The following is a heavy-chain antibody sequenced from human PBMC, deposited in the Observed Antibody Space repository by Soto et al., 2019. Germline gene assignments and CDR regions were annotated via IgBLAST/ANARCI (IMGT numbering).Heavy chain of an antibody. J-gene: IGHJ5*02. CDR3: ASVPVYDYGYADDA. D-gene: IGHD4-17*01. Sequence: PGGSLILSCAASGVTFNMYWMHWVRQAPGKGLEWVSTISSSGSTTYYADSVKGRFTISRDNSKNTLYLQMNSLRAEDTAVYYCASVPVYDYGYADDARGQGLLVTVS. CDR1: GVTFNMYW. CDR2: ISSSGSTT. V-gene: IGHV3-23*01.